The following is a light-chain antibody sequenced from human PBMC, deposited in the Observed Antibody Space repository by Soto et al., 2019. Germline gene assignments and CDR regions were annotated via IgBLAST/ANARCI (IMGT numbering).Light chain of an antibody. CDR2: QVS. V-gene: IGKV2-30*02. Sequence: DVVMTQSPLSLPVTVGQPASISCRSSQSLIHSDGNTYLNRFLQRPGQSPRRLIYQVSKRDSGVPDRFSGSGSGADFTLKISRVEAEDVGVYYCMQGTHWPPYTFCQGTKLEIK. CDR1: QSLIHSDGNTY. J-gene: IGKJ2*01. CDR3: MQGTHWPPYT.